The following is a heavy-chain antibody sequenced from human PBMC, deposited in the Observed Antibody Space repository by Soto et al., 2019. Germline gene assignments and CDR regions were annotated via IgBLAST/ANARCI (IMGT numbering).Heavy chain of an antibody. CDR1: GGSISSGDYY. J-gene: IGHJ6*02. V-gene: IGHV4-30-4*01. Sequence: SETLSLTCTVSGGSISSGDYYWSWIRQPPGKGLEWIGYIYYSGSTYYNPSLKSRVTISVDTSKNQFSLKLSSVTAADTAVYYCARDRLSPSATAVTLYYYYGMDVWGQGTTVTVSS. CDR3: ARDRLSPSATAVTLYYYYGMDV. CDR2: IYYSGST. D-gene: IGHD1-26*01.